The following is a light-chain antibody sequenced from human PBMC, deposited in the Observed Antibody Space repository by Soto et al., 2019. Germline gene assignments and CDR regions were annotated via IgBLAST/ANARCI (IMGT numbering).Light chain of an antibody. Sequence: QSLLTQPPSASATPGQRVTISCSGSNSNIGTNTVNWYQQLPGTAPRLLIYTNNQRPSGVPQRFSGSKTGTSASLAIGGLQSEDGADYYCAAWHDSLSGVIFGGGTKVTVL. CDR1: NSNIGTNT. J-gene: IGLJ2*01. CDR3: AAWHDSLSGVI. V-gene: IGLV1-44*01. CDR2: TNN.